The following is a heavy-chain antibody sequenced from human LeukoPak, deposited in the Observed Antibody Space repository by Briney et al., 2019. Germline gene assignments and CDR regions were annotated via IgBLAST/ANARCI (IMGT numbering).Heavy chain of an antibody. Sequence: SVKVSCKASGGTFSNYAISWVRQAPGQGLEWMAGIIPLFATANYAQTFQGRVTITADDSTSTSYMELTSLSSEDTAVYYCASGHYASGSYYKSLFSFDYWGQGTLVTVSS. J-gene: IGHJ4*02. CDR2: IIPLFATA. CDR3: ASGHYASGSYYKSLFSFDY. D-gene: IGHD3-10*01. CDR1: GGTFSNYA. V-gene: IGHV1-69*01.